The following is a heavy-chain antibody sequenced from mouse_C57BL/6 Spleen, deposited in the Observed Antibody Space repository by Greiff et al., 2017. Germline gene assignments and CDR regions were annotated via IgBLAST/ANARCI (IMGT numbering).Heavy chain of an antibody. CDR3: ARCSYGSSPWFAY. D-gene: IGHD1-1*01. J-gene: IGHJ3*01. CDR1: GFTFSDYG. V-gene: IGHV5-17*01. CDR2: ISSGSSTI. Sequence: EVMLVESGGGLVKPGGSLKLSCAASGFTFSDYGMHWVRQAPEKGLEWVAYISSGSSTIYYADTVKGRFTISRDNAKNTLFLQMTGLRSEDTAMYYCARCSYGSSPWFAYWGQGTLVTVSA.